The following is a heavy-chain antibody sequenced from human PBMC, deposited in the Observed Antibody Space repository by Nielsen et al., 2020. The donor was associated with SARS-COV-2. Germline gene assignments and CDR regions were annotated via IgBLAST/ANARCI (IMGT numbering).Heavy chain of an antibody. J-gene: IGHJ5*02. CDR2: MNPNSGNT. CDR3: ARALTVGVVIRWFDP. V-gene: IGHV1-8*01. CDR1: GYTFTSYD. D-gene: IGHD3-3*01. Sequence: ASVQDSCKASGYTFTSYDINWVRQATGQGLEWMGWMNPNSGNTGYAQKFQGRVTMTRNTSISTAYMELSSLRSEDTAVYYCARALTVGVVIRWFDPWGQGTLVTVSS.